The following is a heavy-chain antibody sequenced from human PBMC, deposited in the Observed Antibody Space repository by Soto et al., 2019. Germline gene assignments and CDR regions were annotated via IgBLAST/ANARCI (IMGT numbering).Heavy chain of an antibody. V-gene: IGHV4-30-2*01. Sequence: QLQLQESGSGLVKPSQTLSLTCTVSGGSISSGGYSWGWIRQPPGKGLEWIGYIYHTGSSYYSPSLKSRVTISVDKSKNLFSLELTSVTAADTAVYFCAKEGDYSAYEIWGQGTMVIVSS. CDR3: AKEGDYSAYEI. D-gene: IGHD4-17*01. CDR1: GGSISSGGYS. J-gene: IGHJ3*02. CDR2: IYHTGSS.